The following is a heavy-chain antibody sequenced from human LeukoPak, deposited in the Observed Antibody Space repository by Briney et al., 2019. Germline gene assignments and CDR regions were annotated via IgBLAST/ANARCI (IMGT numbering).Heavy chain of an antibody. J-gene: IGHJ6*02. V-gene: IGHV3-23*01. CDR1: GFPLRRYA. D-gene: IGHD3-10*01. Sequence: GGSLRLSCAASGFPLRRYAMSWVRQAPGKGLEWVSAISGSGGSTYYADSVKGRFTISRDNSKNTLYLQMNSLRAEDTAVYYCAKNRARDQMYYYGSGSHYYYYGMDVWGQGTTVTVSS. CDR2: ISGSGGST. CDR3: AKNRARDQMYYYGSGSHYYYYGMDV.